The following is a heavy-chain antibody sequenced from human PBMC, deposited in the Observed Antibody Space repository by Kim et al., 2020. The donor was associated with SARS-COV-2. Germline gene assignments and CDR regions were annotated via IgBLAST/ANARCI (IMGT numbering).Heavy chain of an antibody. Sequence: SETLSLTCTVSGGSISSSSYYWGWIRQPPGKGLEWIGSIYYSGSTYYNPSLKSRVTISVDTSKNQFSLKLSSVTAADTAVYYCARLKLGYVWGTKDDYWGQGTLVTVSS. V-gene: IGHV4-39*01. J-gene: IGHJ4*02. CDR3: ARLKLGYVWGTKDDY. CDR2: IYYSGST. CDR1: GGSISSSSYY. D-gene: IGHD3-16*01.